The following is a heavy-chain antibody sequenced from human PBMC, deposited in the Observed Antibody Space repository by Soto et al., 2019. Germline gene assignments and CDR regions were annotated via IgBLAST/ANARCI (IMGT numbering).Heavy chain of an antibody. CDR1: GFTFSSYA. CDR2: ISYDGSNK. Sequence: QVQLVESGGGVVQPGRSLRLSCAASGFTFSSYAMHWVRQAPGKGLEWVAVISYDGSNKYYADSVKGRFTISRDNSXXTXYXXMNSLRAEDTAVYYCARGDCSGGSCYSPYYYGMDVWGQGTTVTVSS. D-gene: IGHD2-15*01. V-gene: IGHV3-30-3*01. CDR3: ARGDCSGGSCYSPYYYGMDV. J-gene: IGHJ6*02.